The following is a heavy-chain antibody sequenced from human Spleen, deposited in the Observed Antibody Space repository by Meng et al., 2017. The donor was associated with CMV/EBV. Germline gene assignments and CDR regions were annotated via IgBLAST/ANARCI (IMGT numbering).Heavy chain of an antibody. CDR1: GGSITSYY. Sequence: SETLSLTCTVSGGSITSYYWSWIRQSPGEGLEWIGYIYSSGRTNYSPSLKSRVTMSVDTSKNQFSLKLNSVAAADTAVYYCATLGAGSQFNYWGQGMRVTVSS. J-gene: IGHJ4*02. D-gene: IGHD1-26*01. V-gene: IGHV4-59*01. CDR2: IYSSGRT. CDR3: ATLGAGSQFNY.